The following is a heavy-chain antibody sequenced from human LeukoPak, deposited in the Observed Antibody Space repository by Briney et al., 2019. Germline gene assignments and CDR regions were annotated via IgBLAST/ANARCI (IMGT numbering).Heavy chain of an antibody. V-gene: IGHV3-30*04. D-gene: IGHD3-3*01. CDR2: ISYDGNNK. J-gene: IGHJ4*02. Sequence: PGGSLRLSCAASGFTFSTYTMHWVRQAPGKGLEWVAVISYDGNNKYYADSVKGRFTISRDISKGTLYLQMNSLRAEDAAVYYCARKGGIILDYRHFDYWGQGTLVTVSS. CDR1: GFTFSTYT. CDR3: ARKGGIILDYRHFDY.